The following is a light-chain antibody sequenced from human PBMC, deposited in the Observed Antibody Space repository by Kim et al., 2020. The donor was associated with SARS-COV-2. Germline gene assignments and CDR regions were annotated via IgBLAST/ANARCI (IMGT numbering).Light chain of an antibody. CDR3: QKYDDSPLT. V-gene: IGKV3-20*01. CDR1: QIIYNNY. J-gene: IGKJ4*01. CDR2: DAS. Sequence: SPGERATLSCRASQIIYNNYLAWYQQRPGQVPRLLIFDASTRATGVPDRFSGSGSGRDFTLTISRLEPEDFAVYYCQKYDDSPLTFGGGTKVDIK.